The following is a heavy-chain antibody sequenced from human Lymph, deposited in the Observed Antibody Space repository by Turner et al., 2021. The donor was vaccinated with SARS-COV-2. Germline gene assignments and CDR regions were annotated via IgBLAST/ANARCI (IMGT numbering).Heavy chain of an antibody. V-gene: IGHV1-24*01. J-gene: IGHJ6*02. D-gene: IGHD2-15*01. CDR3: ATVLCTGSSCYYYGMDV. CDR1: GYTLTELS. CDR2: FDPEDGEI. Sequence: QVQLVQSGAEVKKPGASVKVSCKVSGYTLTELSMHWVRQAPGKGLEWMGCFDPEDGEIIYALKFQGRVTMTEDTSTDTAYMELSSLRSEDTAVYYCATVLCTGSSCYYYGMDVWGQGTTVTVSS.